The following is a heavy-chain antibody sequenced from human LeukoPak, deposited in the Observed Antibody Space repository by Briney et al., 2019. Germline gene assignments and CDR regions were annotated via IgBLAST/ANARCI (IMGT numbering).Heavy chain of an antibody. D-gene: IGHD1-1*01. Sequence: PGGSLRLSCAAYGFAFRSYTMNWVRLAPGKGLEWVSSISSTARYKYYADSVRGRFTISRDNANNSLSLEMDSLRAEDTAVYFCARDRGTFTLVDAFDIWGPGTTVTVSS. V-gene: IGHV3-21*01. J-gene: IGHJ3*02. CDR3: ARDRGTFTLVDAFDI. CDR2: ISSTARYK. CDR1: GFAFRSYT.